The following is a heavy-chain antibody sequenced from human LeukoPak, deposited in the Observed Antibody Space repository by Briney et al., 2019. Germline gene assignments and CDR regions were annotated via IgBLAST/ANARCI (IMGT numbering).Heavy chain of an antibody. CDR3: ARLPLAAAGRGYYYYYGMDV. CDR1: GGSISSYY. J-gene: IGHJ6*02. CDR2: IYYSGST. V-gene: IGHV4-59*08. D-gene: IGHD6-13*01. Sequence: SETLSLTCTASGGSISSYYWSWIRQPPGKGLEWIGYIYYSGSTNYNPSLKSRVTISVDTSKNQFSLKLSSVTAADTAVYYCARLPLAAAGRGYYYYYGMDVWGQGTTVTVSS.